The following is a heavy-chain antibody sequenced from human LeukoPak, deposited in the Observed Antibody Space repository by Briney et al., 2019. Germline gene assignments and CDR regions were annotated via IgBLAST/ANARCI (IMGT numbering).Heavy chain of an antibody. D-gene: IGHD4-11*01. V-gene: IGHV1-2*06. CDR3: AREDFTNYVGFDY. J-gene: IGHJ4*02. CDR1: GYTLNTFY. CDR2: INPKNGDT. Sequence: ASVKVSCTSSGYTLNTFYIHWVRQAPAQGLEWMGRINPKNGDTASAEKFQGRLTLTRGTSITTTYMDLSRLTSDDTAVYYCAREDFTNYVGFDYWGQGSLVTVSS.